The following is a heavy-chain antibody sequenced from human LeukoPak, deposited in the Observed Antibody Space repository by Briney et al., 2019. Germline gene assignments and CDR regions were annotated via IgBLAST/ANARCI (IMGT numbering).Heavy chain of an antibody. CDR2: VSAYADNT. CDR3: ARDCIGCHGFDY. CDR1: GYTFTSCG. J-gene: IGHJ4*02. V-gene: IGHV1-18*01. D-gene: IGHD2-15*01. Sequence: PLASVKVFCKASGYTFTSCGITWVRQAPGQGLEWMGWVSAYADNTNYVQKIQGRVTMTTDTSTSTAYMELRSLRSDDTAVYYCARDCIGCHGFDYWGQGTLVTVSS.